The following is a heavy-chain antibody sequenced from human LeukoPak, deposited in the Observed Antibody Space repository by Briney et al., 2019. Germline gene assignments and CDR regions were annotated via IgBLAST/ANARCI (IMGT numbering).Heavy chain of an antibody. CDR3: ARDSRDPSLWFGELLSPLDC. D-gene: IGHD3-10*01. Sequence: PSETLSLTCSFSGGSVNSYYWSWIRQPAGKGLEWIGRFHTSGSTDYTPSLKSRLTMSVDTSKNQFSLNLSSVIAADTAAYYCARDSRDPSLWFGELLSPLDCWGQGTLVTVSS. CDR2: FHTSGST. V-gene: IGHV4-4*07. CDR1: GGSVNSYY. J-gene: IGHJ4*02.